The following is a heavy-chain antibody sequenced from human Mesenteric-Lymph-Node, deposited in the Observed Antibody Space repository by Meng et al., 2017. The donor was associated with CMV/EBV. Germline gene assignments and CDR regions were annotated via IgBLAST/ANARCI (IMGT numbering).Heavy chain of an antibody. V-gene: IGHV1-46*01. Sequence: KASGCTVSRQDMKWVRQAPGEGRERVGKVKTNDSRKEKAKKSRGRITVNRDASTSAVYMDLSSLRSEDTAVYYCAREAAAAGKTFDSWGQGTLVTVSS. D-gene: IGHD6-13*01. CDR3: AREAAAAGKTFDS. CDR2: VKTNDSRK. CDR1: GCTVSRQD. J-gene: IGHJ4*02.